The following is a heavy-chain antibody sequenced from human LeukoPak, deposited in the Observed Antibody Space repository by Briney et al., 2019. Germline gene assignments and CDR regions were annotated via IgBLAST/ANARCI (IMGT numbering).Heavy chain of an antibody. CDR1: GYTFTGYY. J-gene: IGHJ5*02. CDR3: ARLEGTAGENWFDP. V-gene: IGHV1-2*06. D-gene: IGHD3-10*01. CDR2: INPNSGGT. Sequence: GASVRVSCKASGYTFTGYYMHWVRQAPGQGLEWMGRINPNSGGTNYAQKFQGRVTMTRDTSISTAYMELSRLRSDDTAVYYCARLEGTAGENWFDPWGQGTLVTVSS.